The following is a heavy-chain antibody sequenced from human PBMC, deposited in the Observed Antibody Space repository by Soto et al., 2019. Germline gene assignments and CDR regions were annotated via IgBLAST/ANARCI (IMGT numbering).Heavy chain of an antibody. D-gene: IGHD2-15*01. CDR2: IYYSGST. J-gene: IGHJ5*02. CDR3: ARERYCSGGSCFARNYNWFDP. CDR1: GGSIRSYY. Sequence: SETLSLTCTVSGGSIRSYYWSWIRQPPVKGLEWIGYIYYSGSTNYNPSLKSRVTISVDTSKNQFSLKLSSVTAADTAVYYCARERYCSGGSCFARNYNWFDPWGQGTLVTVPQ. V-gene: IGHV4-59*01.